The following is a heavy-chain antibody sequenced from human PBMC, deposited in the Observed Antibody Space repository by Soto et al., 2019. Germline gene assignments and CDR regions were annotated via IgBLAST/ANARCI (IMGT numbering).Heavy chain of an antibody. Sequence: QVQLVESGGGVVQPGRSLRLSCAASGFTFSSYGMHWVRQAPGEGLEWVAVISYDGSNKYYADSVKGRFTISRDNSKNTLYLQMNSLRAEDTAVYYCAKGEMATITSAFDIWGQGTMVTVSS. CDR1: GFTFSSYG. CDR3: AKGEMATITSAFDI. CDR2: ISYDGSNK. J-gene: IGHJ3*02. V-gene: IGHV3-30*18. D-gene: IGHD5-12*01.